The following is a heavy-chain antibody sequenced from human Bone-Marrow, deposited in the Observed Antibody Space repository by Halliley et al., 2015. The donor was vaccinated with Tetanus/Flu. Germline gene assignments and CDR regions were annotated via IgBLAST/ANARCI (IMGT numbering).Heavy chain of an antibody. J-gene: IGHJ4*02. CDR3: ARATPAAGTPY. Sequence: KGLEWIGHIDHSGNPDYRPSLKSRITISVDTSENQFSLRLNSVNAADTAVYYCARATPAAGTPYWGQGTLVTVSS. CDR2: IDHSGNP. D-gene: IGHD6-13*01. V-gene: IGHV4-31*02.